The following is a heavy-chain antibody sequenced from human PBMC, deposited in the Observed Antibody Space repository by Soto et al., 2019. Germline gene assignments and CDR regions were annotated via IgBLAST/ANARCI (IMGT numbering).Heavy chain of an antibody. J-gene: IGHJ4*02. D-gene: IGHD3-22*01. V-gene: IGHV1-69*01. Sequence: QVQLVQSGAEVRKPGSSVRVSCKASGGSFNRHTISWVRQAPGQGLEWMGGIIPIFGTANHAQKFQGRVTIIADESTSTVYMELSSLRSDDTAIYYCARGWGYDSTDYYDAYWGQGTLVIVSS. CDR3: ARGWGYDSTDYYDAY. CDR1: GGSFNRHT. CDR2: IIPIFGTA.